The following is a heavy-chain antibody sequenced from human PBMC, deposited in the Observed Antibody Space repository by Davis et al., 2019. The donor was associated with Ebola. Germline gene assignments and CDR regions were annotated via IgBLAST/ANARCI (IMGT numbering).Heavy chain of an antibody. CDR2: MNPNSGNT. CDR1: GYTFTSYD. J-gene: IGHJ6*02. CDR3: ARGPLIAARYYYGMDG. V-gene: IGHV1-8*01. Sequence: ASVKVSCKASGYTFTSYDINWVRQATGQGLEWMGWMNPNSGNTGYAQKFQGRVTMTRNTSISTAYMELSSLRSEDTAVYYCARGPLIAARYYYGMDGWGQGTTVTVSS. D-gene: IGHD6-6*01.